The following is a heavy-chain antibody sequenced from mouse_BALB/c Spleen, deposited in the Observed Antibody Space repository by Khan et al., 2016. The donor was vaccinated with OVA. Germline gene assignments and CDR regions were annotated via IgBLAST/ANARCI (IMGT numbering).Heavy chain of an antibody. Sequence: EVMLVESGGGLVKPGGSLKLACTASGFAFSNYDMSWVRQTPEKRLEWVAYISSGGDNTYSPDTVKGRFTISTDNAKNTLYLQMSSLKSDDTAIYYCTRRPGYFDYWGAGTTVTVSS. CDR1: GFAFSNYD. J-gene: IGHJ1*01. CDR2: ISSGGDNT. CDR3: TRRPGYFDY. V-gene: IGHV5-12-1*01.